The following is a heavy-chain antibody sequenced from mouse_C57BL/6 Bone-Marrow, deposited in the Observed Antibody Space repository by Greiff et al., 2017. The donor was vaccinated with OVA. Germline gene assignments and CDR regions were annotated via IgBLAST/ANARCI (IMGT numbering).Heavy chain of an antibody. V-gene: IGHV1-15*01. Sequence: VKLQESGAELVRPGASVTLSCKASGYTFTDYEMHWVKQTPVHGLEWIGAIDPETGGTAYNQKFKGKAILTADKSSSTAYMQLRSLTSEDSAGYYWTPSFYPGVGFAYWGAETLVTVSA. CDR2: IDPETGGT. D-gene: IGHD2-1*01. CDR3: TPSFYPGVGFAY. J-gene: IGHJ3*01. CDR1: GYTFTDYE.